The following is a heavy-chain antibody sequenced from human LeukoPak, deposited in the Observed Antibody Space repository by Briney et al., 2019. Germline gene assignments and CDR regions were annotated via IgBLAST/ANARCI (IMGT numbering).Heavy chain of an antibody. D-gene: IGHD5-24*01. Sequence: PGGSPRLSCAASGFTFSTYEMNWVRQAPGKGLEWVSYISSNGATIYSADSVKGRFTISRDNAKNSLYLQMNSLRAEDTALYYCARVRLQVMDYWGQGTLVTVSS. V-gene: IGHV3-48*03. J-gene: IGHJ4*02. CDR2: ISSNGATI. CDR1: GFTFSTYE. CDR3: ARVRLQVMDY.